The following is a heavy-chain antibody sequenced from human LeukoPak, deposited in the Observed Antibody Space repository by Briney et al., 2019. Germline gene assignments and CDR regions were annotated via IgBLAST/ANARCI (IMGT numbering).Heavy chain of an antibody. CDR2: IDPSDSET. J-gene: IGHJ4*02. V-gene: IGHV5-51*01. CDR1: GYSFTSYW. D-gene: IGHD5-18*01. Sequence: GESLKISCKASGYSFTSYWIGWVRQMPGKGLEWMGIIDPSDSETQYTPSFQGQVTISVDKSLTTAYLQWNSLRASDTAMYYCARQTAMGRSGDYWGQGTLVTVSS. CDR3: ARQTAMGRSGDY.